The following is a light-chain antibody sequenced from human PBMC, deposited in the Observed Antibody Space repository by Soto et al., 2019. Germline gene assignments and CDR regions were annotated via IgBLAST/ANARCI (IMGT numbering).Light chain of an antibody. Sequence: QAVVTQPLSVSGTPGQRVTISCSGSSSNVGTNYVHWYQHLPGAAPKLLIYRNDRRPSGVSDRFSGSKSGTSASLAISEPQSEDEADYYCATWDDDLSGRVVFGGGTKVTVL. V-gene: IGLV1-47*01. CDR2: RND. CDR1: SSNVGTNY. J-gene: IGLJ2*01. CDR3: ATWDDDLSGRVV.